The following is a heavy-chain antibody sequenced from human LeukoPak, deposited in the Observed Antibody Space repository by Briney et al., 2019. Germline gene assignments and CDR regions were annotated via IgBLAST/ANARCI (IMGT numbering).Heavy chain of an antibody. D-gene: IGHD5-18*01. J-gene: IGHJ4*02. V-gene: IGHV4-38-2*02. Sequence: SETLSLTCIVSGYSISSGYYWGWIRQPPGKGLEWIGNIHHSGSTYYNPSLKSRVTISVDTSKNQLSLKLSSVTAADTAVYYCAREGPTAMVPFDYWGQGTLVTVSS. CDR3: AREGPTAMVPFDY. CDR1: GYSISSGYY. CDR2: IHHSGST.